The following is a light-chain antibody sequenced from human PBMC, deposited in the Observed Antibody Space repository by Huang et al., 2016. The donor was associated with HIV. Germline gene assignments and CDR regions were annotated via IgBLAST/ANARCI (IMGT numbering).Light chain of an antibody. CDR3: HQYGTSPPDT. CDR1: QSVTSSY. J-gene: IGKJ2*01. Sequence: EIVLTQSPGTLSLSPGERATLYCRASQSVTSSYLAWYQQKPGQAPRLLIYGASTRASGIPDRISGSGSGTDFTLTINRLEPEDFAIYYCHQYGTSPPDTFGQGTILEIK. CDR2: GAS. V-gene: IGKV3-20*01.